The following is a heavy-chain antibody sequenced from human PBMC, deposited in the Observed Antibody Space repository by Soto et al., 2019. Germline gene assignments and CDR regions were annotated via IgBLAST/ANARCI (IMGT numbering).Heavy chain of an antibody. CDR1: VCSISSYA. V-gene: IGHV1-69*13. CDR3: AKGGRQWLVTSDFNY. J-gene: IGHJ4*02. D-gene: IGHD6-19*01. Sequence: SVKVSCKASVCSISSYAISWVRLAPGQGLEWMGGIIPIFGTANYAQKFQGRVTITADESTSTAYMEMTSLRAEDTAVYYCAKGGRQWLVTSDFNYWGQGALVTVSS. CDR2: IIPIFGTA.